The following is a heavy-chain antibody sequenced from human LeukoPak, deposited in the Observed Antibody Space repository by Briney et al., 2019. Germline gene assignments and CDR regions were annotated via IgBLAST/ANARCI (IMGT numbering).Heavy chain of an antibody. V-gene: IGHV3-7*03. CDR1: GFTFSSYW. D-gene: IGHD6-13*01. CDR2: IKHDGSEK. CDR3: ARDRGIAAASDY. Sequence: GGSLRLSCAASGFTFSSYWMSWVRQAPGKGLEWVANIKHDGSEKYYVDSVKGRFTISRDNAKNSLYLQMNSLRAEDTVVYYCARDRGIAAASDYWGQGTLVTVSS. J-gene: IGHJ4*02.